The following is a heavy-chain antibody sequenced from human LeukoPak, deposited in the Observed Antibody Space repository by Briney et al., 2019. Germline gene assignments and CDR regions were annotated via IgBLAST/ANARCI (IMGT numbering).Heavy chain of an antibody. CDR2: MNPNSGNT. J-gene: IGHJ4*02. CDR3: ARGEGYCSSTSCYEDDY. V-gene: IGHV1-8*01. CDR1: GYTFTSYD. Sequence: ASVKVSCKASGYTFTSYDINWVRQATGQGLEWMGWMNPNSGNTGYAQEFQGRVTMTRNTSISTAYMELSSLRSEDTAVYYCARGEGYCSSTSCYEDDYWGQGTLVTVSS. D-gene: IGHD2-2*01.